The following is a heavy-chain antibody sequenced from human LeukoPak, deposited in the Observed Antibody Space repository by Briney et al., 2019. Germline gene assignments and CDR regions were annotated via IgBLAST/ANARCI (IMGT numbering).Heavy chain of an antibody. J-gene: IGHJ4*02. V-gene: IGHV1-2*02. D-gene: IGHD3-10*01. CDR3: ARKLRITMVRGVSFGYYFDY. CDR2: INPNSGGT. Sequence: ASVKVSCKASGYTFTGYYMHWVRQAPGQGLEWMGWINPNSGGTNYAQKFQGRVTMTRDTSISTAYMELSRLRSDDTAVYYCARKLRITMVRGVSFGYYFDYWGQGTLVTVSS. CDR1: GYTFTGYY.